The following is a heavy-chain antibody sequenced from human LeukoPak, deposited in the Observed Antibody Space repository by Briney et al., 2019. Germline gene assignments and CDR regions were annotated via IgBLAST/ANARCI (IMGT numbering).Heavy chain of an antibody. CDR1: GYSFANYF. Sequence: GESLKISCKGSGYSFANYFIAWVRQMPGKGPEWMGIIYPGDSDTRYSPSFQGQVTISADKSINTAYLQWSSLKASDTAMYYCARRRLANKKYYYYYYGLDVWGQGTTVTVSS. CDR3: ARRRLANKKYYYYYYGLDV. V-gene: IGHV5-51*01. CDR2: IYPGDSDT. D-gene: IGHD3-9*01. J-gene: IGHJ6*02.